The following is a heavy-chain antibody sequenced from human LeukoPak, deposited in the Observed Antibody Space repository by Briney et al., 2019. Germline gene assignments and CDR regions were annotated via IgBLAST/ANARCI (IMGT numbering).Heavy chain of an antibody. D-gene: IGHD3-22*01. Sequence: ASVKVSCKASGYTFTSYGISWVRQAPGQGLEWMGWISAYNGNTNYAQKLQGRVTITTDTSTSTAYMELRSLRSDDTAVYYCARDLEGHYYDSSGYYSSWGQGTLVTVSS. CDR1: GYTFTSYG. J-gene: IGHJ4*02. CDR2: ISAYNGNT. V-gene: IGHV1-18*01. CDR3: ARDLEGHYYDSSGYYSS.